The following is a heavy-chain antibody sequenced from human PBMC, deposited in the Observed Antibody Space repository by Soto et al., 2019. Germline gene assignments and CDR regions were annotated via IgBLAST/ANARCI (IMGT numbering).Heavy chain of an antibody. CDR1: GYTFTSYG. CDR3: ARDSGSYYYYYYYGMGV. CDR2: ISAYNGNT. J-gene: IGHJ6*02. Sequence: ASVKVSCKASGYTFTSYGISWVRQAPGQGLEWMGWISAYNGNTNYAQKLQGRVTMTTDTSTSTAYMELRSLRSDDTAVDYCARDSGSYYYYYYYGMGVWGQGTTVTVSS. D-gene: IGHD1-26*01. V-gene: IGHV1-18*04.